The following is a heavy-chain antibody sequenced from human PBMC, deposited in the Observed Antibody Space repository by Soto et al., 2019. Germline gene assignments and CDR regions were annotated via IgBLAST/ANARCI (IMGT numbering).Heavy chain of an antibody. D-gene: IGHD6-13*01. J-gene: IGHJ4*02. CDR2: ISYEGSEK. CDR1: GFTFSNNG. V-gene: IGHV3-30*18. CDR3: VKDKGAAAGFDY. Sequence: QVHLVESGGGVVQPGRSLRLSCAASGFTFSNNGMHWVRQAPGKGLEWMGVISYEGSEKYYAGSVKGRFTISRDNSKNPLYLQMDTLRAEDTAIYYCVKDKGAAAGFDYWGQGIQVTVSS.